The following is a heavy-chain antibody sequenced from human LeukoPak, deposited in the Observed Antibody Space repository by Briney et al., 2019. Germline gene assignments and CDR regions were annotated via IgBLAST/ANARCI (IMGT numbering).Heavy chain of an antibody. CDR3: AKDQVEVVVAAHDAFDI. J-gene: IGHJ3*02. D-gene: IGHD2-15*01. CDR2: ISGSGGST. Sequence: PGGSLRLSCAASGFTFSSYAMSWVRQAPGKGLEWVSAISGSGGSTYYADSVKGRFTISRDNSKNTLYLQMNSLRAEDTAVYYCAKDQVEVVVAAHDAFDIWGQGTMVTVSS. CDR1: GFTFSSYA. V-gene: IGHV3-23*01.